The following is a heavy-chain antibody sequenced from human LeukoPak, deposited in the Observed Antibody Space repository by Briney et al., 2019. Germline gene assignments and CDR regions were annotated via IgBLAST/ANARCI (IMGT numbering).Heavy chain of an antibody. CDR1: GFTFSSYS. Sequence: GGSLRLSCAASGFTFSSYSMNWVRQAPGKGLEWVSSISSSSSYIYYADSVKGRFTISRDNAKNSLYLQMNSLRAEDTAVYYCARGPENYGGKGIDYWGQGTLVTVSS. CDR2: ISSSSSYI. CDR3: ARGPENYGGKGIDY. V-gene: IGHV3-21*01. J-gene: IGHJ4*02. D-gene: IGHD4-23*01.